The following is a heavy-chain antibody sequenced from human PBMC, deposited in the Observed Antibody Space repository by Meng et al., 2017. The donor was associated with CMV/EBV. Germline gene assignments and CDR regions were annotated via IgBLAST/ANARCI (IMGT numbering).Heavy chain of an antibody. J-gene: IGHJ4*02. CDR3: ARGTPAAPFDY. V-gene: IGHV1-8*01. D-gene: IGHD2-2*01. Sequence: ASVKVSCKASGYTFTSYDINWVRQATGQGLEWMGWMNPNSGNTGYSQKFQGRVTMTRNTAISTAYMELGSLRSEDTAVYYCARGTPAAPFDYWGQGTLVTVSS. CDR2: MNPNSGNT. CDR1: GYTFTSYD.